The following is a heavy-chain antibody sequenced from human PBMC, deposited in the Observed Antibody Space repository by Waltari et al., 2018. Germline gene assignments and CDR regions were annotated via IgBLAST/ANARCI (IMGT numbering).Heavy chain of an antibody. J-gene: IGHJ4*02. CDR2: FDPEDGET. Sequence: QVQLVNSGAEVMKPGASVKVSRKVSGYTLTDLSMHWVRQAPGKGLEWMGGFDPEDGETIYAQKFQGRVNMTEDTSTDTAYMELSSLRSEDTAVYYCATDPRVRGDLYYWGQGTLVTVSS. CDR3: ATDPRVRGDLYY. D-gene: IGHD3-10*01. CDR1: GYTLTDLS. V-gene: IGHV1-24*01.